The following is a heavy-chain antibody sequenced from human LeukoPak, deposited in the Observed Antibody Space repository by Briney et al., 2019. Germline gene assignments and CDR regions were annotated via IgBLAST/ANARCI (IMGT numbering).Heavy chain of an antibody. Sequence: PSQTLSLTCTVSGGSIGSGDYYWSWIRQPPGKGLEWIGYTYYSGSTYYNPSLKSRATISVDTSKNQFSLKLTSVTAADTAVYYCARPYYYDSRIDPWGQGTLVTVSS. CDR1: GGSIGSGDYY. J-gene: IGHJ5*02. D-gene: IGHD3-22*01. V-gene: IGHV4-30-4*01. CDR3: ARPYYYDSRIDP. CDR2: TYYSGST.